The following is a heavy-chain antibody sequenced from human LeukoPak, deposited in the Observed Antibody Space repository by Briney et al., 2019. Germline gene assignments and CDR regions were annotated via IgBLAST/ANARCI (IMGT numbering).Heavy chain of an antibody. Sequence: GGSLRLSCAASGFTFSSYAMHWVRQAPGKGLEWVAVISYDGSNKYYADSVKGRFTISRDNSKNTLYLQMNSLRAEDTAVYYCAKAVIRDIVVVAIDYWGQGTLVTVSS. D-gene: IGHD2-15*01. J-gene: IGHJ4*02. CDR3: AKAVIRDIVVVAIDY. CDR2: ISYDGSNK. CDR1: GFTFSSYA. V-gene: IGHV3-30*04.